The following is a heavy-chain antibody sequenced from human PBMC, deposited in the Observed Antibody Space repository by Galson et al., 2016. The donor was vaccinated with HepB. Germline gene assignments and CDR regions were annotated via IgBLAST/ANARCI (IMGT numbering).Heavy chain of an antibody. D-gene: IGHD3-3*01. CDR3: ARAYYDFVYGMDV. Sequence: SLRLSCAASGFSFKNYDMHWVRQTTGKGLEWVSTIDAAGATYYLGSEKGRFAISRENAKNSLYLQMNSLRAEDTAIYYCARAYYDFVYGMDVWGQGTTVTVSS. V-gene: IGHV3-13*01. CDR2: IDAAGAT. J-gene: IGHJ6*02. CDR1: GFSFKNYD.